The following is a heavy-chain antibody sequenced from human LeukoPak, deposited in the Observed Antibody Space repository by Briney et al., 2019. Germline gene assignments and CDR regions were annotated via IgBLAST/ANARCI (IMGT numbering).Heavy chain of an antibody. J-gene: IGHJ4*02. V-gene: IGHV1-24*01. CDR2: FDPEDGET. Sequence: ASVKVSCKVSGYSLTELSMQWVRQAPGKGLERMGGFDPEDGETIYAEKFQGRVTMTEDTSTDTAYMELSSLRSEDTAVYYCAADRADFDSSGYALDYWGQGTLVTASS. CDR1: GYSLTELS. D-gene: IGHD3-22*01. CDR3: AADRADFDSSGYALDY.